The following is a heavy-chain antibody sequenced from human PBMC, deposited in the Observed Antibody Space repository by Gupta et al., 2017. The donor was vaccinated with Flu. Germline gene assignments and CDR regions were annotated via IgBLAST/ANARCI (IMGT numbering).Heavy chain of an antibody. V-gene: IGHV3-21*01. D-gene: IGHD2-2*02. J-gene: IGHJ5*02. CDR2: ISSSSSYI. Sequence: GKGLEWVSSISSSSSYIYYADSVKGRFTISRDNAKNSLYLQMNSLRAEDTAVYYCARDRASPRPLIVVVPAATPGNFDPWGQGTLVTVSS. CDR3: ARDRASPRPLIVVVPAATPGNFDP.